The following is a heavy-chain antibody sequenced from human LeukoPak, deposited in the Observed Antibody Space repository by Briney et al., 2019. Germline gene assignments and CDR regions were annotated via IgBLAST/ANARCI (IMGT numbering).Heavy chain of an antibody. CDR2: IIPIFRIT. CDR1: GGTFSNYP. J-gene: IGHJ4*02. Sequence: ASVKVSCKASGGTFSNYPITWVRQAPGQGLEWMGGIIPIFRITNYAQKFQGRVTITADESANTAYMELRGLRSEDTAVYYCAHSYISQYDFDSWGQGTLVTVSS. V-gene: IGHV1-69*13. CDR3: AHSYISQYDFDS. D-gene: IGHD1-1*01.